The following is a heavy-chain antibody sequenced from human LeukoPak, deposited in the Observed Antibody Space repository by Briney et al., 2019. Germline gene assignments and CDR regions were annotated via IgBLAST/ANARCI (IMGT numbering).Heavy chain of an antibody. D-gene: IGHD3-10*01. J-gene: IGHJ4*02. CDR1: GFTFSSYA. Sequence: PGGSLRLSCAASGFTFSSYAMHWVRQAPGKGLEYVSAISNNGGSTYYANSVKGRFTISRDNSKNTLYLQMGSLRAEDMAVYYCARAVVVARGLMAYFDYWGQGTLVTVSS. V-gene: IGHV3-64*01. CDR2: ISNNGGST. CDR3: ARAVVVARGLMAYFDY.